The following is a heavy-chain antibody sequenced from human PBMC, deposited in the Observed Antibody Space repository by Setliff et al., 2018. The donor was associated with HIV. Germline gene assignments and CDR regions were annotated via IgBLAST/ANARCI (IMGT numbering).Heavy chain of an antibody. D-gene: IGHD3-22*01. Sequence: GSLRLSCAASGFTFSSYWMHWVRQAPGKGLVWVSRINSGGSYTSYAESVKGRFTISRDNAKNTLFLQMNSLRAEDTAVYYCARFDDSNGFDYWGQGTLVTVSS. CDR2: INSGGSYT. V-gene: IGHV3-74*01. CDR3: ARFDDSNGFDY. J-gene: IGHJ4*02. CDR1: GFTFSSYW.